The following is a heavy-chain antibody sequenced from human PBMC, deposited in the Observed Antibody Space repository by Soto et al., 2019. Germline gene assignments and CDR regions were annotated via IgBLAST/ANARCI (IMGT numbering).Heavy chain of an antibody. CDR1: GFTFSDHY. J-gene: IGHJ4*02. D-gene: IGHD3-9*01. V-gene: IGHV3-11*06. CDR3: VRSGDNYNILDY. Sequence: GGSLRLSCAASGFTFSDHYMSWIRQAPGKGLEWIGYSSNSGSLTRYADSVKGRFSISRDNAKNSLYLQMNSLRGDDTAIYYCVRSGDNYNILDYWGQGTPVTVSS. CDR2: SSNSGSLT.